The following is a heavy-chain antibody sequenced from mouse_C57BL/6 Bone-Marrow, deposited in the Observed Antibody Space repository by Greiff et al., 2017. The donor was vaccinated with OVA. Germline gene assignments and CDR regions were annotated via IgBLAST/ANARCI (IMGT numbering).Heavy chain of an antibody. D-gene: IGHD1-1*01. CDR3: ARDSRLLRYWYFDV. J-gene: IGHJ1*03. CDR2: ISYDGSN. V-gene: IGHV3-6*01. Sequence: EVKLQVSGPGLVKPSQSLSLTCSVTGYSITSGYYWNWIRQFPGNKLEWMGYISYDGSNNYNPSLKNRISITRDTSKNQFFLKLNSVTTEDTATYYCARDSRLLRYWYFDVWGTGTTVTVSS. CDR1: GYSITSGYY.